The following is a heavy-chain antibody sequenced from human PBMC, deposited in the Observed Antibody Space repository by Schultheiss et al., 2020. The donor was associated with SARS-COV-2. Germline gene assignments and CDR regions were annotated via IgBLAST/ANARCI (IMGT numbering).Heavy chain of an antibody. CDR1: GFTFSSYA. V-gene: IGHV3-30*03. D-gene: IGHD3-10*01. CDR2: ISYDGSNK. J-gene: IGHJ4*02. CDR3: ARDEGRYFDY. Sequence: GGSLRLSCAASGFTFSSYAMSWVRQAPGKGLEWVAVISYDGSNKYYADSVKGRFTISRDNAKNSLYLQMNSLRAEDTAVYYCARDEGRYFDYWGQGTLVTVSS.